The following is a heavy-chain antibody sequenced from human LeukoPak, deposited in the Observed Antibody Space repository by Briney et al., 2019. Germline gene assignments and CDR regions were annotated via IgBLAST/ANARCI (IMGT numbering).Heavy chain of an antibody. CDR1: GGSISSGDYS. CDR3: ARDIFGVVGMDV. D-gene: IGHD3-3*01. CDR2: IFHTGST. Sequence: PSQTLSLTCAVSGGSISSGDYSWSWIRQPPGKGPEWMGYIFHTGSTYYNPSLKSRVTISVDTSKNQFSLKLSSVTAADTAVYYCARDIFGVVGMDVWGKGTTVTVSS. J-gene: IGHJ6*04. V-gene: IGHV4-30-2*05.